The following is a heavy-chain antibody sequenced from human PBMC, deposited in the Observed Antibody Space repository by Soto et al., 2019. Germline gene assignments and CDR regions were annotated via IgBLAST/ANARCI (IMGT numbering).Heavy chain of an antibody. CDR1: GFTFSSYA. D-gene: IGHD6-13*01. Sequence: PGGSLRLSCAASGFTFSSYAMSWVRQAPGKGLEWVSGISDSGGLTYYADSVKGRFSMSRDNSKNTLYLQMKNLRAEDTAVYFCAKRQGIGAAAKNFDFWGQGTLVTVS. J-gene: IGHJ4*02. V-gene: IGHV3-23*01. CDR2: ISDSGGLT. CDR3: AKRQGIGAAAKNFDF.